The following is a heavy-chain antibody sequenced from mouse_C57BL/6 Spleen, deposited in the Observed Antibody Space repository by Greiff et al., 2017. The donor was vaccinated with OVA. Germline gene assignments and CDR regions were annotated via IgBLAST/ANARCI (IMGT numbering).Heavy chain of an antibody. CDR3: AKMRLLPQYYAMDY. J-gene: IGHJ4*01. D-gene: IGHD2-3*01. CDR2: LDPSDSYT. Sequence: QVQLQQPGAELVKPGASVKLSCKASGYTFTSYWMQWVKQRPGQGLEWIGELDPSDSYTNYNQKFKGKATLTVDTSSSAAYMQLSSLTSEDSAVYYCAKMRLLPQYYAMDYWGQGTSVTVSS. CDR1: GYTFTSYW. V-gene: IGHV1-50*01.